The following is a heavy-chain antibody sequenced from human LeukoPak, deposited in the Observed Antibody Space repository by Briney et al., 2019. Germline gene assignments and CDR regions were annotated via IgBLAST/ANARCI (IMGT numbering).Heavy chain of an antibody. J-gene: IGHJ4*02. D-gene: IGHD3-16*01. CDR1: GFTFSSYA. Sequence: PGGSLRLSCAASGFTFSSYAMSWVRQAPGKGLEWVAVISFDGTIIYYADSVKGRFTISRDNSNNTLYLQMNSLRAEDTTLYYCASRAPSTLLAYWGQGTLVTVSS. CDR3: ASRAPSTLLAY. V-gene: IGHV3-30-3*01. CDR2: ISFDGTII.